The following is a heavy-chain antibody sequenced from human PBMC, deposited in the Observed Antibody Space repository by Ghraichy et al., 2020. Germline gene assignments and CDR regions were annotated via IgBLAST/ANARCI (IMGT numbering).Heavy chain of an antibody. V-gene: IGHV3-49*03. CDR2: IRSKAYGGKT. CDR3: TRVGALFPNWFDP. CDR1: GFTFGDYA. J-gene: IGHJ5*02. Sequence: GGSLRLSCTASGFTFGDYAMSWFRQAPGKGLEWVGFIRSKAYGGKTEYAASVKGRFTISRDDSKSIAYLQMNSLKTEDTAVYYCTRVGALFPNWFDPWGQGTLVTVSS. D-gene: IGHD3-16*01.